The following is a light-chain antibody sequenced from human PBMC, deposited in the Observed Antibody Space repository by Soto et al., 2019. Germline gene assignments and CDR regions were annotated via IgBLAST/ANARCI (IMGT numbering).Light chain of an antibody. Sequence: QSVLTQPPSASGSPGQRVTISCSGSSSNIGSNTVNWYHQHPGTAPKLLMYSDNQRPSGVPYRYSGSKSGTSASLAIGGLQPEDEADYYCAAWDASRNNRVFGTGTKLTVL. CDR1: SSNIGSNT. J-gene: IGLJ1*01. CDR2: SDN. V-gene: IGLV1-44*01. CDR3: AAWDASRNNRV.